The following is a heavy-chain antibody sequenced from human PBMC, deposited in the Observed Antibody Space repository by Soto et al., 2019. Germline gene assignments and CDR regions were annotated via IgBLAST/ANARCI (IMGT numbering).Heavy chain of an antibody. CDR3: AKVGSECLDPPCTFDY. CDR2: ISGSGGST. V-gene: IGHV3-23*01. J-gene: IGHJ4*02. D-gene: IGHD1-1*01. CDR1: GFTFSSYA. Sequence: EVQLLESGGGLVQPGGSLRLSCAASGFTFSSYAMSWVRQAPGKGLEWVSAISGSGGSTYYADSVKGRFTISRDNSKNTLHLQMNSLRAEDTAVYYCAKVGSECLDPPCTFDYWGQGPLVTVSS.